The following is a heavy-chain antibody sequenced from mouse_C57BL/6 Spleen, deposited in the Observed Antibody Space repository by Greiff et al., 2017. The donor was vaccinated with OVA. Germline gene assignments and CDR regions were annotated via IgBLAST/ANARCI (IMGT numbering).Heavy chain of an antibody. CDR2: INPNNGGT. J-gene: IGHJ2*01. CDR1: GYTFTDYY. D-gene: IGHD2-3*01. CDR3: ARSLYDGCYDY. Sequence: EVQLQQSGPELVKPGASVKISCKASGYTFTDYYMNWVKQSHGKSLEWIGDINPNNGGTSYNQKFKGKATLTVDKSSSTAYMELRSLTSEDSAVYYCARSLYDGCYDYWGQGTTLTVSS. V-gene: IGHV1-26*01.